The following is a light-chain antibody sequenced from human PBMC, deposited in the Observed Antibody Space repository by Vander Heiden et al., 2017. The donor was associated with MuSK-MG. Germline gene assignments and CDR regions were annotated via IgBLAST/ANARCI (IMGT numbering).Light chain of an antibody. J-gene: IGKJ1*01. V-gene: IGKV2-28*01. Sequence: DIVFTHSPPFLPATPGDPAPSCCRSDQSLLQSNGYNYLDWYLQKPGQSPQVMVFLGSLRARGVPDRFSGSVSGADFTLNSSRVEAEDVGMYCCMQGRRTRTFGQGTKMDIK. CDR1: QSLLQSNGYNY. CDR2: LGS. CDR3: MQGRRTRT.